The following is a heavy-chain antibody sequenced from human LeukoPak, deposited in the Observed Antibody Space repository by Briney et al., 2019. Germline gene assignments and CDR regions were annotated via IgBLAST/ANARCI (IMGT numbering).Heavy chain of an antibody. J-gene: IGHJ4*02. CDR1: GGSFSGYY. CDR2: INSSGSI. CDR3: ARDGRFGELVDY. V-gene: IGHV4-34*01. D-gene: IGHD3-10*01. Sequence: SETLSLTCAVYGGSFSGYYWSWIRQPPGKGPEWIGEINSSGSINYNPSLKSRVTISVDMSKNQFSLKLTSVTAADTAMYYCARDGRFGELVDYWGRGNLVTVSS.